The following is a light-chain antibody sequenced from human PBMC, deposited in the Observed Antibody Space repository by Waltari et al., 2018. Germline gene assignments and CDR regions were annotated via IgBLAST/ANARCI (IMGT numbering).Light chain of an antibody. V-gene: IGLV1-44*01. J-gene: IGLJ3*02. CDR3: AAWDDSLHGHWV. Sequence: QSVLTQPPSASGTPGQRVTIPCSGSASTLAGNVVNWYQQLPGKAPKLLIYRSAHRPSGVPDRFSGSKSGTSASLAISGLLSDDEADYYCAAWDDSLHGHWVFGGGTKVTVL. CDR2: RSA. CDR1: ASTLAGNV.